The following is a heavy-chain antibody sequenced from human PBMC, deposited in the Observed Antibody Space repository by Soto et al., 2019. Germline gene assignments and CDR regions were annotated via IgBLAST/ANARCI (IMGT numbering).Heavy chain of an antibody. D-gene: IGHD5-12*01. V-gene: IGHV1-46*01. CDR2: INPSGGST. J-gene: IGHJ3*02. CDR1: GYTFTSYY. Sequence: ASVKVSCKASGYTFTSYYMHWVRQAPGQGLEWMGIINPSGGSTSYAQKFQGRVTMTRDTSTSTVYMELSSLRSEDTAVYYCARGRTYSGYDLEDAFDIWGQWTMVTVSS. CDR3: ARGRTYSGYDLEDAFDI.